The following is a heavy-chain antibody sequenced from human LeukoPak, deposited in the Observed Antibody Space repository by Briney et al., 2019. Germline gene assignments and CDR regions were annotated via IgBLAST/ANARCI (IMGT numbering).Heavy chain of an antibody. CDR3: ARKAGAFSDFDY. V-gene: IGHV3-23*01. CDR2: LSGSGGST. D-gene: IGHD1-26*01. CDR1: GFTFSSYA. Sequence: GGSLRLSCAASGFTFSSYAMSWVRQAPGKGLEWVSALSGSGGSTYYADSVKGRFTISRDNAKNSLSLQMNSLRAEDTAVYYCARKAGAFSDFDYWGQGTLVTVSS. J-gene: IGHJ4*02.